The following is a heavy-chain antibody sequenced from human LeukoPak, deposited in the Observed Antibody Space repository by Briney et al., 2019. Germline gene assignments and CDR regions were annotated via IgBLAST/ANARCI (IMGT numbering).Heavy chain of an antibody. CDR3: ATCGYGSGSHDDPLDY. J-gene: IGHJ4*02. D-gene: IGHD3-10*01. CDR1: GYTFTGYY. Sequence: GASVKVSCKASGYTFTGYYMHWVRQAPGQGLEWMGWINPNSGGTNYAQKLQGRVTMTTDTSTSTAYMELRSLRSDDTAVYYCATCGYGSGSHDDPLDYWGQGTLVTVSS. CDR2: INPNSGGT. V-gene: IGHV1-2*02.